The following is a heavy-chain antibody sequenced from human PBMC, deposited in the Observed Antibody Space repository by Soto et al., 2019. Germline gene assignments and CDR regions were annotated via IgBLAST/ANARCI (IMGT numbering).Heavy chain of an antibody. CDR3: ARKVVGSTSRPDYWYFDL. CDR2: ISGGGDAT. D-gene: IGHD2-21*01. J-gene: IGHJ2*01. Sequence: EVQLLESGGDSVQPGGPVRLSCEGSGFTFINYAMNWVRQAPGKGLEGVSTISGGGDATFFADSVRGRFTFSRDNSKNTVTLQMNSLGVDDTAVYYCARKVVGSTSRPDYWYFDLWGRGTLVTVSS. V-gene: IGHV3-23*01. CDR1: GFTFINYA.